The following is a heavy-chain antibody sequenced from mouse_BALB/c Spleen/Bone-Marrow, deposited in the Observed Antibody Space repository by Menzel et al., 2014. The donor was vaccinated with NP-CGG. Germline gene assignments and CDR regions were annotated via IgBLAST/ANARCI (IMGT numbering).Heavy chain of an antibody. CDR2: INPSNGGT. Sequence: VKLQESGAELVKPGASVKLSCKASGYTFTSYYMYWVKQRPGQGLEWFGEINPSNGGTNFNEKFKNKATLTVDKSSSTAYMQLSSLTSEDSAVYYCSRGRRDALDYRGQGTSVTVSS. CDR1: GYTFTSYY. V-gene: IGHV1S81*02. CDR3: SRGRRDALDY. J-gene: IGHJ4*01.